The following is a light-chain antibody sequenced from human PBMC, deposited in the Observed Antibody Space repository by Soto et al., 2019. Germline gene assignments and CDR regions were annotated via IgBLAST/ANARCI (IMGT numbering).Light chain of an antibody. CDR2: DAS. CDR3: QQYNNWPWT. Sequence: EIVMTQSPATLSVSPGERATLSCRASQSVSSYLAWYQQKPGQAPRLLIYDASNRATGIPARFSGRGSGTDFTLTISSLQSEDFAVYYCQQYNNWPWTFGQGTKVDIK. CDR1: QSVSSY. J-gene: IGKJ1*01. V-gene: IGKV3D-15*01.